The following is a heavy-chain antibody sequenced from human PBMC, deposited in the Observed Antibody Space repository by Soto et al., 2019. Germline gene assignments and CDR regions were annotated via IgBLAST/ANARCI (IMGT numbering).Heavy chain of an antibody. CDR2: ISGSGGTT. CDR1: GFTFSSYA. CDR3: AKDQVDVVATSNDAFDI. D-gene: IGHD5-12*01. Sequence: EVQLLESGGGLVQPGGSLRLSCAASGFTFSSYAMTWVRQAPGKGLEWVSAISGSGGTTYYADSVKGRFTISRDNAKNTLYLQMNSLTAEDTAVYFCAKDQVDVVATSNDAFDIWGQGTMVTVSS. V-gene: IGHV3-23*01. J-gene: IGHJ3*02.